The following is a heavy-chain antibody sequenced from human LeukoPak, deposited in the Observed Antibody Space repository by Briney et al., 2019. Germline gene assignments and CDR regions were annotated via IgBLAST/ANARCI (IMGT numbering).Heavy chain of an antibody. V-gene: IGHV4-30-2*01. Sequence: SETLSLTCAVSGGSIGSGGYSWSWIRQPPGKGLEWIGYIYHSGSTYYNPSLKSRVTISVDRSKNQFSLKLSSVTAADTAVYYCARGGYSYGWVYWGQGTLVTVSS. J-gene: IGHJ4*02. CDR2: IYHSGST. D-gene: IGHD5-18*01. CDR1: GGSIGSGGYS. CDR3: ARGGYSYGWVY.